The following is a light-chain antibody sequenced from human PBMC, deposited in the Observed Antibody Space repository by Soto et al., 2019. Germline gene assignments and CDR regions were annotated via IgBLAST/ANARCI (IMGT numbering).Light chain of an antibody. CDR2: DAS. Sequence: DIQMTQSPSSLSASVGDRVTIACQASEDISSYLNWYQRKPGKAPKLLIYDASKLETGVPPRFSGSGSGTYFTFTISSLQPEVIATYYCQQYDNLPRLTFGGGTKVEIK. J-gene: IGKJ4*01. CDR1: EDISSY. V-gene: IGKV1-33*01. CDR3: QQYDNLPRLT.